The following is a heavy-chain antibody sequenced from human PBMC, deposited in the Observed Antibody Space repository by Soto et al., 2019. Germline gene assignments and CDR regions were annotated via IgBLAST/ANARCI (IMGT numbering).Heavy chain of an antibody. D-gene: IGHD3-22*01. CDR3: AKGGSGNYLTYYYYYGMDD. Sequence: GWSLTLSCAASGFSRSNNGMYWVRQAPGKGLEWVAVISYDGNNKYYADSVKSRFTISRDNSKNTVYLEMNNLRAEDTAMYYCAKGGSGNYLTYYYYYGMDDWGQGTTVTGSS. J-gene: IGHJ6*02. V-gene: IGHV3-30*18. CDR1: GFSRSNNG. CDR2: ISYDGNNK.